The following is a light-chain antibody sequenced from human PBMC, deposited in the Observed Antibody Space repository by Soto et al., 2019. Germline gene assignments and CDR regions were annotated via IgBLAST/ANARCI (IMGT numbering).Light chain of an antibody. V-gene: IGLV2-14*01. CDR3: SSYTTSNTRQIV. Sequence: LTQPASVSGSPGQSITISCTGTSSDVGGYNYVSWYQQHPGKAPKFMIYDVSNRPSGVSNRFSGSKSGNTASLTIPGLQAEDEADYYCSSYTTSNTRQIVFGTGTKVTVL. CDR2: DVS. J-gene: IGLJ1*01. CDR1: SSDVGGYNY.